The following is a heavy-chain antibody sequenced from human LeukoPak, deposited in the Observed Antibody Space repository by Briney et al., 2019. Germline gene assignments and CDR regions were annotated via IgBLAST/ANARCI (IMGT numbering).Heavy chain of an antibody. CDR3: ARDGGYCSSTSCYTPYYYYGMDV. CDR1: GYTFTSYA. V-gene: IGHV1-3*01. CDR2: INAGNGNT. Sequence: ASVKVSCKASGYTFTSYAMHWVRQAPGRRLEWMGWINAGNGNTKYSQKFQGRVTITRDTSASTAYMELSSLRSEDTAVYYCARDGGYCSSTSCYTPYYYYGMDVWGQGTTVTVSS. J-gene: IGHJ6*02. D-gene: IGHD2-2*02.